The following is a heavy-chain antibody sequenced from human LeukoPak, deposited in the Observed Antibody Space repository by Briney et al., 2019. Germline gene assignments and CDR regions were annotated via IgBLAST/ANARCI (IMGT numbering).Heavy chain of an antibody. CDR1: GFTFDDYA. V-gene: IGHV3-9*03. CDR2: ISWNSGSI. D-gene: IGHD3-16*01. CDR3: AKDIGPRGQYYFDY. J-gene: IGHJ4*02. Sequence: PGRSLRLSCAASGFTFDDYAMHWVRQAPGKGLEWVSGISWNSGSIGYADSVKGRFTISRDNAKNSLYLQMNSLRAEDMALYYCAKDIGPRGQYYFDYWGQGALVTVSS.